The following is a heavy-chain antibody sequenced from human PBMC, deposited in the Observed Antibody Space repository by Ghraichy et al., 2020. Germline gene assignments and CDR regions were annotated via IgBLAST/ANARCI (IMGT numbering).Heavy chain of an antibody. CDR2: IFSNDEK. CDR1: GFSLSNARMG. D-gene: IGHD3-10*01. V-gene: IGHV2-26*01. Sequence: ETLTLTCIVSGFSLSNARMGVSWIRQPPGKALEWLAHIFSNDEKSYSTSLKSRLTISKDTSKSQVVLTMTNMDPVDTATYYCARARGIWFGEFAYYGMDVWGQGTTVTVSS. CDR3: ARARGIWFGEFAYYGMDV. J-gene: IGHJ6*02.